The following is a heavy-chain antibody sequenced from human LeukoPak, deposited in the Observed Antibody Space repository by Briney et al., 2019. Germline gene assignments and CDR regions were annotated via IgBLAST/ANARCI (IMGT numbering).Heavy chain of an antibody. CDR1: GYTFTSYD. CDR2: MNPNSGNT. D-gene: IGHD3-9*01. J-gene: IGHJ3*02. Sequence: ASVKVSCKASGYTFTSYDINWVRQATGQGLEWMGWMNPNSGNTGYAQKFQGRVTMTRNTSISTAYMELSSLRSEDTAVYYCARGNYDILTGCSDAFDIWGQGTMVTVSS. CDR3: ARGNYDILTGCSDAFDI. V-gene: IGHV1-8*01.